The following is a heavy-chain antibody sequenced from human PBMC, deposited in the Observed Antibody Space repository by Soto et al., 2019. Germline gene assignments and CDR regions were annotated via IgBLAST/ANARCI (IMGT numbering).Heavy chain of an antibody. V-gene: IGHV5-51*01. CDR3: AIHSTGYEDS. CDR1: WHSFTSYW. Sequence: GGSLKIFCEGFWHSFTSYWIGWGGQMPGKGLEWMAIIHPSDFDNRYSPSFQGQFTITADKSISTVYLQWSSLRASDTAMYYCAIHSTGYEDSWGQGTLVTVSS. J-gene: IGHJ5*02. D-gene: IGHD5-12*01. CDR2: IHPSDFDN.